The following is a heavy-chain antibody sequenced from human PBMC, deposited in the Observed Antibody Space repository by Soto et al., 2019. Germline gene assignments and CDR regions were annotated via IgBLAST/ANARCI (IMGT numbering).Heavy chain of an antibody. CDR3: AADYCSSTSCYTVPYYMDV. Sequence: ASVKVSCKASGFTFTSSAMQWVRQARGQRLEWIGWIVVGSGNTNYAQKFQERVTITRDMSTSTAYMELSSLRSEDTAVYYCAADYCSSTSCYTVPYYMDVWGKGTTVTVSS. D-gene: IGHD2-2*02. V-gene: IGHV1-58*02. J-gene: IGHJ6*03. CDR2: IVVGSGNT. CDR1: GFTFTSSA.